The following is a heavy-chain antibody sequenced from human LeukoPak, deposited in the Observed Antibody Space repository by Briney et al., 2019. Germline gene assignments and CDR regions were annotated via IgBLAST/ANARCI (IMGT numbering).Heavy chain of an antibody. CDR2: IWYDGSNK. V-gene: IGHV3-33*01. CDR3: TSRGPRGSQYFDY. Sequence: GRSLRLSCAASGFTFSSYGMLWVRQAPGKGLEWVTLIWYDGSNKLYADSVKGRFTIARDNSKNTLYLQINSLRAEDTAVYYCTSRGPRGSQYFDYWGQGTLVTVSS. J-gene: IGHJ4*02. CDR1: GFTFSSYG. D-gene: IGHD1-26*01.